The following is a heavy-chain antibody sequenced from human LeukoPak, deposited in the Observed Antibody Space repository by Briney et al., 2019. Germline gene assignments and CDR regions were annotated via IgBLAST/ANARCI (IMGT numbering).Heavy chain of an antibody. CDR2: INHSGST. CDR3: ARGRNGSGSSDY. CDR1: GGAFSGYY. D-gene: IGHD3-10*01. J-gene: IGHJ4*02. Sequence: SETLSLTCAVYGGAFSGYYWSWIRQPPGKGLEWIGEINHSGSTNYNPSLKSRVTISVDTSKNQFSLKLSSVTAADTAVYYCARGRNGSGSSDYWGQGTLVTVSS. V-gene: IGHV4-34*01.